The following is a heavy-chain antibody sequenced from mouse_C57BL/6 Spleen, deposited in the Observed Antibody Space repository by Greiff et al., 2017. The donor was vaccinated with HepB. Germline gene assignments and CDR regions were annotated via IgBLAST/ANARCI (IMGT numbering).Heavy chain of an antibody. Sequence: EVQLQQSGAELVRPGASVKLSCTASGFNIKDDYMHWVKQRPEQGLEWIGWIDPENGDTEYASKFQGKATITADTSSNTAYLQLSSLTSEDTAVYYWTSPSYYSNYGNAMDYWGQGTSVTVSS. V-gene: IGHV14-4*01. CDR3: TSPSYYSNYGNAMDY. D-gene: IGHD2-5*01. J-gene: IGHJ4*01. CDR2: IDPENGDT. CDR1: GFNIKDDY.